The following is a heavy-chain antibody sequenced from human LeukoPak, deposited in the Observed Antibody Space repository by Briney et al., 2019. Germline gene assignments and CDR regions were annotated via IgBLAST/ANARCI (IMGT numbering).Heavy chain of an antibody. CDR1: GGSISSYY. J-gene: IGHJ5*02. D-gene: IGHD2-15*01. CDR2: IYSSGST. V-gene: IGHV4-4*07. CDR3: ARDPYCSGGSCYLNWFDP. Sequence: SETLSLTCTVSGGSISSYYWSWIRQPAGKGLEWIGRIYSSGSTNYDPSLKSRVTMSVDTSNNQFSLKLSSVTAADTAVYYCARDPYCSGGSCYLNWFDPWGQGTLVTVSS.